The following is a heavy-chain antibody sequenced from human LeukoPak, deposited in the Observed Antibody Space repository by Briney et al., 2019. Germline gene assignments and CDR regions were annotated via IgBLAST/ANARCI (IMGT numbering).Heavy chain of an antibody. CDR3: ATSSVWGGAFNI. CDR1: GFTFSSYW. J-gene: IGHJ3*02. D-gene: IGHD3-16*01. CDR2: CDSDGSGT. Sequence: QAGGSLRLSCAASGFTFSSYWMYWVRQAPGKGLMWVSRCDSDGSGTTYVDSVKGRFTVSRDNAKNTLYLQMSSLRAEDTAVYYCATSSVWGGAFNIWGQGIMVTVSS. V-gene: IGHV3-74*01.